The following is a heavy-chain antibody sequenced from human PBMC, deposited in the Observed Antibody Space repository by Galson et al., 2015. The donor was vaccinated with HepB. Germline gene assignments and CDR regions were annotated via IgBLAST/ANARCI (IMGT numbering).Heavy chain of an antibody. V-gene: IGHV3-7*03. CDR3: ARDRRGDLWFGERDAFDI. J-gene: IGHJ3*02. CDR1: GFTFSSYW. D-gene: IGHD3-10*01. Sequence: SLRLSCAASGFTFSSYWMSWVRQAPGKGLEWVANIKQDGSEKYYVDSVKGRFTISRDNAKNSLYLQMNSLRAEDTAVYYCARDRRGDLWFGERDAFDIWGQGTMVTVSS. CDR2: IKQDGSEK.